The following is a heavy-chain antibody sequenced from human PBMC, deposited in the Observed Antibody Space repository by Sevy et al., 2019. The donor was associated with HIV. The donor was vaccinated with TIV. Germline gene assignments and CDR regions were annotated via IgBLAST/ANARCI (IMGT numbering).Heavy chain of an antibody. CDR3: AKDRVFILGDAMDV. J-gene: IGHJ6*02. D-gene: IGHD2-8*01. Sequence: GGSLRLSCAASGFTFSNYAMNWVRQAPGKGLEWVSAISGGDRSTYYADSVKGRFTISRDNSKNTLYLHMNSLRAEDTARYYCAKDRVFILGDAMDVRGQGTTVTVSS. V-gene: IGHV3-23*01. CDR1: GFTFSNYA. CDR2: ISGGDRST.